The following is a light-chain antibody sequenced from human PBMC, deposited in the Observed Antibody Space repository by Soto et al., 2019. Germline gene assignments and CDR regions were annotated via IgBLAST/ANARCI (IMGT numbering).Light chain of an antibody. V-gene: IGLV2-14*01. CDR2: DVS. J-gene: IGLJ2*01. CDR3: SSYTGSSTLV. Sequence: QSVLTQPASLSGSPGQSITISCTGTRSDVGGYNYVSWYQQYPGKAPKLMIYDVSNRPSGVSNRFSCSKSGNTASLTISGLHAEDDADYYCSSYTGSSTLVFCGGTKLTVL. CDR1: RSDVGGYNY.